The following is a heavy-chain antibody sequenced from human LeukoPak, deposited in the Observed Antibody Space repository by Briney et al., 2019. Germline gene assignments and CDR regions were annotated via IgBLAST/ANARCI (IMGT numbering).Heavy chain of an antibody. CDR3: SSPGGRELPFDY. Sequence: ASVKVSCKASGYTFTGYYMHWVRQAPGQGLEWMGWINPNSGDTNYAQKFQGRVTMTRDTSISTAYMELSSLRSDDTAVYYCSSPGGRELPFDYWGQGTLVTVSS. V-gene: IGHV1-2*02. CDR1: GYTFTGYY. J-gene: IGHJ4*02. CDR2: INPNSGDT. D-gene: IGHD1-7*01.